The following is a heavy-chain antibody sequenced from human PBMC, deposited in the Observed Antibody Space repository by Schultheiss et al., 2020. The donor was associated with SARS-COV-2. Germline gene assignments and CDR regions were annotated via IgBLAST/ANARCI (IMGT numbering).Heavy chain of an antibody. V-gene: IGHV4-39*07. CDR1: GDSLSGSSYY. D-gene: IGHD3-22*01. Sequence: SETLSLTCTVSGDSLSGSSYYWGWIRQPPGKGLEWIGRIYYRGNTYYNPSLKSRVTISVDTSKNQFSLKLTSLTAADTAVYYCARADSSGYPDYWGQGTLVTVSS. CDR2: IYYRGNT. J-gene: IGHJ4*02. CDR3: ARADSSGYPDY.